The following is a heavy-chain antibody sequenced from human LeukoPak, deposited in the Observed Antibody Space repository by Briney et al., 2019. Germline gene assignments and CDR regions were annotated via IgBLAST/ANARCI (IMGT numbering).Heavy chain of an antibody. CDR3: ARATVTYDFWSGYDS. J-gene: IGHJ4*02. D-gene: IGHD3-3*01. V-gene: IGHV4-59*01. CDR1: GGSISSFY. CDR2: THYTGST. Sequence: SETLSLTCTVSGGSISSFYWSWIRQPPGKGLEWIAYTHYTGSTNYNPSLRSRVTISLDTSKNQFSLSLRSVTAADTAVYYCARATVTYDFWSGYDSWGQGTLVTVSS.